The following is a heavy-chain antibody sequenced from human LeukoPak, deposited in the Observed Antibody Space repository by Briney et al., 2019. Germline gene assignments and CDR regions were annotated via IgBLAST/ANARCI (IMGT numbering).Heavy chain of an antibody. CDR3: AKELGPLRDLDAFDI. V-gene: IGHV3-30*18. J-gene: IGHJ3*02. D-gene: IGHD3-10*01. CDR2: ISYDGSNK. CDR1: GFTFSSYG. Sequence: RPGGSLRLSCAASGFTFSSYGMHWVRQAPGKGLEWVAVISYDGSNKYYADSVKGRFTISRDNSKNMLYLQMNSLRAEDTAVYYCAKELGPLRDLDAFDIWGQGTMVTVSS.